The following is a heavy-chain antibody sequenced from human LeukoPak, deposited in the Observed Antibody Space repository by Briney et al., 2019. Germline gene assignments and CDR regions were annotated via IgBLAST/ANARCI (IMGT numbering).Heavy chain of an antibody. J-gene: IGHJ5*02. V-gene: IGHV4-39*07. CDR2: IYYSGST. CDR1: GGSISSSSYY. D-gene: IGHD3-9*01. Sequence: SETLSLTCTVSGGSISSSSYYWGWIRQPPGKGLEWIGSIYYSGSTYYNPSLKSRVTISVDTSKNQFSLKLSSVTAADTAVYYCARDPDILTGSNWFDPWGQGTLVTVSS. CDR3: ARDPDILTGSNWFDP.